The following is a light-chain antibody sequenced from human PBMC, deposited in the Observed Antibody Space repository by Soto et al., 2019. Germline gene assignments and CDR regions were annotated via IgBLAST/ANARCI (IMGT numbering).Light chain of an antibody. J-gene: IGKJ1*01. CDR2: KAS. Sequence: IQMTRSPSTLSASVGYTFTVACRASETISSWFALYQQKPGKAPKLLIYKASTLKSGVSSRFSGSGSGTEFTLTISSLQPDDFATYYCQHYNSYSEAFGQGSKVDI. CDR3: QHYNSYSEA. CDR1: ETISSW. V-gene: IGKV1-5*03.